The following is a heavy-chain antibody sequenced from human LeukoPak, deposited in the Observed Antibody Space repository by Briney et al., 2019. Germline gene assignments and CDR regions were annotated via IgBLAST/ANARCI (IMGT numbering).Heavy chain of an antibody. J-gene: IGHJ3*02. CDR3: ARSQSGGGFGAFDI. D-gene: IGHD3-10*01. V-gene: IGHV3-13*04. CDR1: GFSFTSYD. CDR2: IGSAGDT. Sequence: GGSLRLSCAASGFSFTSYDMHWVRQPTGKGLEWVSAIGSAGDTYYPDSVKGRFTISRESAKNSLYLQMNSLRVGDTAVYYCARSQSGGGFGAFDIWGPGTTVTVSS.